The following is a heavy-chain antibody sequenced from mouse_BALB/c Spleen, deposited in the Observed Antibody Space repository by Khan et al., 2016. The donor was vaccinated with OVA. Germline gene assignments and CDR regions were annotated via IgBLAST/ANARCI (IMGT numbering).Heavy chain of an antibody. CDR2: ISSSGST. CDR1: GYSITSDYA. Sequence: EVQLQQSGPGLVKPSQSLSLTCTVTGYSITSDYAWNWIRQFPGNKLEWMGYISSSGSTSYNPSLNSRISITRDTSKNQFFLQLKSVTTEDTATYHCASSLYYSYGCDVDYWGRGTTVTVSS. CDR3: ASSLYYSYGCDVDY. J-gene: IGHJ4*01. D-gene: IGHD2-14*01. V-gene: IGHV3-2*02.